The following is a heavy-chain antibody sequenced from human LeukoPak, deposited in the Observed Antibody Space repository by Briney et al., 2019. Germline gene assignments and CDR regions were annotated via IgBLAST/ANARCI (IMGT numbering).Heavy chain of an antibody. J-gene: IGHJ4*02. CDR2: IYYSASN. V-gene: IGHV4-31*11. CDR1: GGSISSGGYY. D-gene: IGHD3-22*01. CDR3: ARDPRSGYYFPI. Sequence: PSETLSLTCAVSGGSISSGGYYWSCIRQHPGKGLEWIGYIYYSASNDYYPSLKSRVTLSVDTSKNQFSLKLRSVTAADTAVYYCARDPRSGYYFPIWGQGTLVTVSS.